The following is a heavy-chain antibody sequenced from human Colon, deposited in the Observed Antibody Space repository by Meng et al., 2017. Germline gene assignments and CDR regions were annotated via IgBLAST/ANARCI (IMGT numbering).Heavy chain of an antibody. Sequence: QVHLVQSGSELQKPGASVKVTCKTSGYLFSYYAMNWVRQAPGRGLEWMGWSNTKTGNPTYAQAFTGRFVFSLDTSVSTAYLQINDLKADDTAVYYCAREGSDSWIDYWGQGTLVTVSS. CDR1: GYLFSYYA. D-gene: IGHD6-13*01. J-gene: IGHJ4*02. V-gene: IGHV7-4-1*02. CDR2: SNTKTGNP. CDR3: AREGSDSWIDY.